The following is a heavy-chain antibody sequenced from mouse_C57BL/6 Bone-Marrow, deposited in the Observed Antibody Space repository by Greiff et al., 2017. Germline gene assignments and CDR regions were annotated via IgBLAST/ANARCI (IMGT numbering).Heavy chain of an antibody. D-gene: IGHD2-1*01. CDR1: GFTFSDFY. CDR3: ARDNYGNGFAY. J-gene: IGHJ3*01. V-gene: IGHV7-1*01. CDR2: RRNKANDYTT. Sequence: EVKLMESGGGLVQSGRSLRLSCATSGFTFSDFYMEWVRQAPGKGLAWIAARRNKANDYTTEYGASVKGRFIVSRDTSQSILYLQMNALRAEDTAMYYCARDNYGNGFAYWGQGTLVTVSA.